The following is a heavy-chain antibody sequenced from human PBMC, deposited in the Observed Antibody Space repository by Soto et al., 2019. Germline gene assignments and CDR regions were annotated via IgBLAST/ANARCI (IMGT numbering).Heavy chain of an antibody. CDR3: ATGRDCSSTSCYIYYYYYGMDV. CDR1: GGTFSSYA. Sequence: SVKVSCKASGGTFSSYAISWVRQAPGQGLEWMGGIIPIFGTANYAQKFQGRVTITADESTSTAYMELSSLRSEDTAVYYCATGRDCSSTSCYIYYYYYGMDVWGQGTTVTVSS. D-gene: IGHD2-2*01. V-gene: IGHV1-69*13. J-gene: IGHJ6*02. CDR2: IIPIFGTA.